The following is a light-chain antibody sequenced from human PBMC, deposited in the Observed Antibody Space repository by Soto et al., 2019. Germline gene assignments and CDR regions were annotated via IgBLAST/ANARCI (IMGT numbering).Light chain of an antibody. V-gene: IGKV1-5*01. Sequence: EIQMTQSPSTKCAFVVARVSISCRASQSISNWLAWYQPKPPKAPKLLIYDVSSLESGVPSRFSGSGSGTEFTLTIRSLLPEDFLTYYCQQYKTYSPWTFGQGTKVDIK. CDR3: QQYKTYSPWT. CDR1: QSISNW. J-gene: IGKJ1*01. CDR2: DVS.